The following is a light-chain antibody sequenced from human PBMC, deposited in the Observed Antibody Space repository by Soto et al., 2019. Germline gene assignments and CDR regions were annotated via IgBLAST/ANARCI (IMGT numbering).Light chain of an antibody. Sequence: DIQMTQSPSTLSASVGDRVTITCRASQSISNWLAWYQQKPGKAPKLLIYGASSLESGVPSRFSGSGSGTEFTLTISSLQPDDFATYYCQQYNGYSLFFGQGTKLEIK. J-gene: IGKJ2*01. CDR3: QQYNGYSLF. CDR1: QSISNW. V-gene: IGKV1-5*01. CDR2: GAS.